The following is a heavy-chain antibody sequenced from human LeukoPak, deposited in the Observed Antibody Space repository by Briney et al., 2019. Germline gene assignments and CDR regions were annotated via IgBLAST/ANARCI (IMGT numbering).Heavy chain of an antibody. CDR1: GFTFDDYC. CDR2: ISGDGGST. CDR3: ATWHSGTPRPFDY. J-gene: IGHJ4*02. V-gene: IGHV3-43*02. D-gene: IGHD1-26*01. Sequence: AGSLTLSCAAFGFTFDDYCFKWVRQAPGQGLEWVSLISGDGGSTYYADSVKGRFTIFRDRSKNSLYLQMNSLRTEDTALYCCATWHSGTPRPFDYWGQVPVVTVSS.